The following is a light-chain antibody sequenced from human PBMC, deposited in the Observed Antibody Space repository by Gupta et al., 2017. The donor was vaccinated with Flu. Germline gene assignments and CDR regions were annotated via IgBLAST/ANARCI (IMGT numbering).Light chain of an antibody. J-gene: IGLJ1*01. Sequence: QSALTQPGSVSGSPGQPITISCTGTSSDVGGYNYVSWYQQHPDKAPKLMIYEVSYRPSGVSNRFSGSKSGNTASLTISGLQAEDEADYYCSSYTESSTLAVFGTGTKVTVL. CDR3: SSYTESSTLAV. CDR1: SSDVGGYNY. CDR2: EVS. V-gene: IGLV2-14*01.